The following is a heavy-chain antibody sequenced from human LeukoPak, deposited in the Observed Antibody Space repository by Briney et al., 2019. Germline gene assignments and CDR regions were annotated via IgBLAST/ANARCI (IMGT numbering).Heavy chain of an antibody. D-gene: IGHD5-18*01. Sequence: PSETLSLTCTVSSASMSTYYWSWIRQPPGKGLEGIGYIYYSGRTNYNPCLTSRVTISIETSKNQFSLKLSSVTAADTAVYYCAREGGYRGYYYYYMDVWGKGTTVTVSS. V-gene: IGHV4-59*01. J-gene: IGHJ6*03. CDR2: IYYSGRT. CDR3: AREGGYRGYYYYYMDV. CDR1: SASMSTYY.